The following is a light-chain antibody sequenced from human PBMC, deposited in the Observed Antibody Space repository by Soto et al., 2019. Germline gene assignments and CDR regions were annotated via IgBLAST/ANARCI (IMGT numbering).Light chain of an antibody. CDR2: DVS. J-gene: IGLJ1*01. V-gene: IGLV2-14*03. Sequence: QSVLTQPASVSGSPGQSFNISCTGTSSDVGGYNYVSWYQHHPGKAPKLIIYDVSNRPSGVSNPFSGSKSGNTASLTISGLQPEDEADYYCSSYTTSNTRQVVFGTGTNVAVL. CDR1: SSDVGGYNY. CDR3: SSYTTSNTRQVV.